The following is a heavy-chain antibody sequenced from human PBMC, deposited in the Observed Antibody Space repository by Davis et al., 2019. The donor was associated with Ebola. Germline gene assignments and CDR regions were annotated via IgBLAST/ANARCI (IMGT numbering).Heavy chain of an antibody. Sequence: AASVKVSCKASGGTFRTSAISWVRQAPGQGLEWMGGIIPMFGTPNYAQKFHGRVTITAEEFTSTAYMELRSLRSDDTAVYYCARAPYYYGSGSFDYWGQGTLVTVSS. CDR2: IIPMFGTP. J-gene: IGHJ4*02. V-gene: IGHV1-69*13. CDR3: ARAPYYYGSGSFDY. D-gene: IGHD3-10*01. CDR1: GGTFRTSA.